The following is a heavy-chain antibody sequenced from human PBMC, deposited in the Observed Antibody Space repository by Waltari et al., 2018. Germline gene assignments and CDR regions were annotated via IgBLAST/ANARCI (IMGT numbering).Heavy chain of an antibody. V-gene: IGHV1-69*02. CDR1: GGTFSSYT. D-gene: IGHD2-21*02. J-gene: IGHJ5*02. CDR2: IIPIRGIA. CDR3: ARVGGAYCGGDCYSHNWFDP. Sequence: QVQLVQSGAEVKKPGYSVKVSCKASGGTFSSYTISWVRQAPGQGLGGMGRIIPIRGIANYAQKCQGRVTITADKSTGTAYMELSSLRSEDTAVYYCARVGGAYCGGDCYSHNWFDPWGQGTLVTVSS.